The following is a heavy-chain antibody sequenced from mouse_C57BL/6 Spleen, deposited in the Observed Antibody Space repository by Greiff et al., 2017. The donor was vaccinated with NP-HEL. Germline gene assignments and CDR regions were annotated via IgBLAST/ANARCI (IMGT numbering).Heavy chain of an antibody. CDR1: GYAFSSYW. D-gene: IGHD2-4*01. CDR2: IYPGDGDT. V-gene: IGHV1-80*01. CDR3: ARWVTFHYDYDDYAMDY. J-gene: IGHJ4*01. Sequence: VQLQQSGAELVKPGASVKISCKASGYAFSSYWMNWVKQRPGKGLEWIGQIYPGDGDTNYNGKFKGKATLTADKSSSTAYMQLSSLTSEDSAVYFCARWVTFHYDYDDYAMDYWGQGTSVTVSS.